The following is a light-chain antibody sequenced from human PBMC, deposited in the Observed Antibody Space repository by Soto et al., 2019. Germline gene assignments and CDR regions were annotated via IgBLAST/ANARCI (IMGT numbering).Light chain of an antibody. CDR3: QQCNNGPLT. J-gene: IGKJ4*01. CDR2: DAS. Sequence: EIVLTPSPATLSLSPGERATLSCRASQSVNTYLAWYQHKPGQAPRLLIYDASNRATGITARFSGSGSGTDFTLTISRLEPEDCAVYYCQQCNNGPLTFGGGTKGEIK. CDR1: QSVNTY. V-gene: IGKV3-11*01.